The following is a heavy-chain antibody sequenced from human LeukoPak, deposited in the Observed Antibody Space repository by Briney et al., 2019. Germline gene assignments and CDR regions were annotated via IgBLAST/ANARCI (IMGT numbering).Heavy chain of an antibody. CDR1: GFTFTNAW. CDR3: TAGAGWFDP. V-gene: IGHV3-15*01. J-gene: IGHJ5*02. CDR2: IKGKTEGGTT. Sequence: GGSLRLSCAASGFTFTNAWMSWVRQAPGKGLEWVGLIKGKTEGGTTDYAAPVKGRFTISRDDSRNTLYLQMNTLKTEDTAVYYCTAGAGWFDPWGQGTLVTVSS.